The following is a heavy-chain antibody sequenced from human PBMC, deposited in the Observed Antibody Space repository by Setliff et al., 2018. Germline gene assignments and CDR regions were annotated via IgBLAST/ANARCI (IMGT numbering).Heavy chain of an antibody. CDR2: VYYTGNT. CDR1: GGSIMNYF. Sequence: PSETLSLTCTVSGGSIMNYFWSWIRQPPGKGLEWVGYVYYTGNTNYNPSLKSRLSISADTSKNQFSLKLTSVTAADTAVYYCARTHCTTTSCFYFHYWGQGTVVTVSS. J-gene: IGHJ4*02. V-gene: IGHV4-59*08. CDR3: ARTHCTTTSCFYFHY. D-gene: IGHD2-2*01.